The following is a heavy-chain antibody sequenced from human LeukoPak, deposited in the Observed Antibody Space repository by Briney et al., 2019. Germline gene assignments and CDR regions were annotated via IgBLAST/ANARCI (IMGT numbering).Heavy chain of an antibody. CDR1: GFTFSSYA. Sequence: PGGSLRLSCAASGFTFSSYAMSWVRQAPGKGLEWVSAISGGGGSTYYADSVKGRFTISRDNSKNTLYLQMNSLRAEDTAVYYCAKDRYRSRDYFDYWGQGTLVTVSS. CDR3: AKDRYRSRDYFDY. V-gene: IGHV3-23*01. J-gene: IGHJ4*02. D-gene: IGHD1-1*01. CDR2: ISGGGGST.